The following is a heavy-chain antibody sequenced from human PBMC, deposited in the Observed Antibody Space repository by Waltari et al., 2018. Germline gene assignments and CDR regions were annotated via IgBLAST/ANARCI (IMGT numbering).Heavy chain of an antibody. J-gene: IGHJ3*02. CDR3: AKVLYRRGKWDAFDI. CDR2: ISGSGGRT. Sequence: EVQLLESGGGLVQPGGSLRLSCAASGFTFSSYAMSWVRQAPGKGLEWVSAISGSGGRTYYADYVKGRFTISRDNSKNTLYLQMNSLRAEDTAVYYCAKVLYRRGKWDAFDIWGQGTMVTVSS. CDR1: GFTFSSYA. D-gene: IGHD2-8*01. V-gene: IGHV3-23*01.